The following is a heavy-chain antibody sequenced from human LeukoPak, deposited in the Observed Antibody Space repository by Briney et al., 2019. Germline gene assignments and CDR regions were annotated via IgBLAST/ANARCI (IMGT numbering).Heavy chain of an antibody. Sequence: SETLSLTCAVYGGSFSGYYWSWIRQLPGKGLEWIGEINHSGSTNYNPSLKSRVTISVDTSKNQFSLKLSSVTAADTAVYYCARIAAAGSPWFDPWGQGTLVTVSS. CDR1: GGSFSGYY. CDR2: INHSGST. V-gene: IGHV4-34*01. D-gene: IGHD6-13*01. CDR3: ARIAAAGSPWFDP. J-gene: IGHJ5*02.